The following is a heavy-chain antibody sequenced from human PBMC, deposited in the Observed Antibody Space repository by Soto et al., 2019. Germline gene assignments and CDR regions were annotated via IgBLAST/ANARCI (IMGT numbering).Heavy chain of an antibody. Sequence: ASVKVSCKASGYTFTSYYMHWVRQAPGQGLEWMGIINASSGSTNYAQKLQGRVTMTTDTSTSTVYMELRSLRSDDTAVYYCARGIHYGDYVDAFDIWGQGTMVTVS. CDR2: INASSGST. V-gene: IGHV1-46*01. D-gene: IGHD4-17*01. J-gene: IGHJ3*02. CDR1: GYTFTSYY. CDR3: ARGIHYGDYVDAFDI.